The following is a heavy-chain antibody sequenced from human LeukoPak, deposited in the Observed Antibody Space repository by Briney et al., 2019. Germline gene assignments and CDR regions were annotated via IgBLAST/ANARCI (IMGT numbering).Heavy chain of an antibody. Sequence: SETLSHTCTVSGGSISSYYWSWIRQPPGKGLEWIGYIYYSGSTNYNPSLKSRVTISVDTSKNQFSLKLSSVTAADTAVYYCARLAVTTFYYYYGMDVWGQGTTVTVSS. CDR1: GGSISSYY. CDR3: ARLAVTTFYYYYGMDV. V-gene: IGHV4-59*08. D-gene: IGHD4-11*01. J-gene: IGHJ6*02. CDR2: IYYSGST.